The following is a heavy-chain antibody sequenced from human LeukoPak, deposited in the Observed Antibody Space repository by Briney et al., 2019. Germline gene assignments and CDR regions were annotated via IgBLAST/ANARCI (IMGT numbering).Heavy chain of an antibody. CDR3: ARSPRITIFGVVIKDPYYYYMDV. D-gene: IGHD3-3*01. J-gene: IGHJ6*03. Sequence: GASVKVSCKASGYTFTSYGISWVRQAPGQGLEWMGWISTYNGNTNYAQKLQGRVTMTTDTSTSTAYMELRSLRSDDTAVYYCARSPRITIFGVVIKDPYYYYMDVWGKGTTVTVSS. CDR1: GYTFTSYG. CDR2: ISTYNGNT. V-gene: IGHV1-18*01.